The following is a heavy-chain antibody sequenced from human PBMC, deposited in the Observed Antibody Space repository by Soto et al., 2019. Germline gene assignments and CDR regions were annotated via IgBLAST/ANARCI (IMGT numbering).Heavy chain of an antibody. D-gene: IGHD2-15*01. CDR3: ARDLGYCSGGSCYPGRSGVYYYYGMDV. V-gene: IGHV6-1*01. CDR2: TYYGSKWYN. J-gene: IGHJ6*02. Sequence: SQTLSLTCVISGDSVSSNSAAWNWIRQSPSRGLEWLGRTYYGSKWYNDYAVSVKSRITINPDTSKNQFSLQLNSVTPEDTAVYYCARDLGYCSGGSCYPGRSGVYYYYGMDVWGQGTTVTVSS. CDR1: GDSVSSNSAA.